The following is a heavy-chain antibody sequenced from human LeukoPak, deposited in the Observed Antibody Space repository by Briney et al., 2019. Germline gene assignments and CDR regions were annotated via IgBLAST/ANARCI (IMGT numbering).Heavy chain of an antibody. CDR2: ISYDGSNK. Sequence: QPGRSLRLSCAASGFTFSSYGMHWVRQAPGKGLEWVAVISYDGSNKYYADSVKGRFTISRDNSKNTLYLQMHSLRAEDTAVYYCAKDPKWSYYFDYWGQGTLVTVSS. D-gene: IGHD2-15*01. CDR1: GFTFSSYG. CDR3: AKDPKWSYYFDY. V-gene: IGHV3-30*18. J-gene: IGHJ4*02.